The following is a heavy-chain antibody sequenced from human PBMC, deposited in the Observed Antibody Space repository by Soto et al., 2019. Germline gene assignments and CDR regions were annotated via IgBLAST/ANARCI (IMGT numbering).Heavy chain of an antibody. CDR3: ARGRPQKGGYCSSTSCYSYYYYYMDV. J-gene: IGHJ6*03. CDR1: GGSISSYY. V-gene: IGHV4-59*01. Sequence: PSETLSLTCTASGGSISSYYWSWIRQPPGKGLEWIGYIYYSGSTNYNPSLKSRVTISVDTSKNQFSLKLSSVTAADTAVYYCARGRPQKGGYCSSTSCYSYYYYYMDVWGKGTTVTVSS. CDR2: IYYSGST. D-gene: IGHD2-2*01.